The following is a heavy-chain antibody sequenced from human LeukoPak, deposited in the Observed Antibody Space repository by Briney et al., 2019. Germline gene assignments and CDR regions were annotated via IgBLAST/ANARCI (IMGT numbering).Heavy chain of an antibody. CDR3: ARRGIYDFWSGYYEDY. CDR2: INHSGST. D-gene: IGHD3-3*01. V-gene: IGHV4-34*01. CDR1: GGSFSGYY. Sequence: SETLSLTCAVYGGSFSGYYWNWIRQPPGKGLEWIGEINHSGSTNYNPSLKSRVTISVDTSKNQFSLKLSSVTAADTAVYYCARRGIYDFWSGYYEDYWGQGTLVTVSS. J-gene: IGHJ4*02.